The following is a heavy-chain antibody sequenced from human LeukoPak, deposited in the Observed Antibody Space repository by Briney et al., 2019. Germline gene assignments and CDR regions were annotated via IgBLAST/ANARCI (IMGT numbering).Heavy chain of an antibody. CDR1: GFTFSSYA. D-gene: IGHD4-23*01. V-gene: IGHV3-33*06. CDR3: AKSTVAFYYFDN. J-gene: IGHJ4*02. Sequence: GGSLRHSCAASGFTFSSYAMHWVRQAPGKGLEWVAVIWSDGSNKYYADSVKGRFTISRDNSKNTLYLQLNSLRAEDTAVYYCAKSTVAFYYFDNWGQGTRVIVSS. CDR2: IWSDGSNK.